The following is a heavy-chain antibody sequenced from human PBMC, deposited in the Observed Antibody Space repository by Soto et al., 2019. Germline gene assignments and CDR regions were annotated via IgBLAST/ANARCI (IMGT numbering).Heavy chain of an antibody. V-gene: IGHV1-46*01. D-gene: IGHD2-2*01. CDR1: GYTFTSYY. CDR3: ARGGEVPAAPGDY. J-gene: IGHJ4*02. Sequence: QVQLVQSGAEVKKPGASVKVSCKASGYTFTSYYIHWVRQAPGQELEWMGIINPSGGGTSYAQKFQDRVTMTRDTSTSTAYMELSSLRSEDTAVYYCARGGEVPAAPGDYWGQGPLVTVSS. CDR2: INPSGGGT.